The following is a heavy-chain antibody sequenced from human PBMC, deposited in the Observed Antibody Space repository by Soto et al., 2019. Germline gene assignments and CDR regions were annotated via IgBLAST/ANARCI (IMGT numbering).Heavy chain of an antibody. Sequence: PSETLSLPRTVACGSIGSSSYYWGWISKPPGKGLEWIGSIYYSGSTYYNPSLKSRVTISVDTSKNQFSLKLSSVTAADTAVYYCARHWVVRGERHRFDYWAQATLVTVSS. CDR3: ARHWVVRGERHRFDY. V-gene: IGHV4-39*01. CDR1: CGSIGSSSYY. J-gene: IGHJ4*02. CDR2: IYYSGST. D-gene: IGHD3-10*01.